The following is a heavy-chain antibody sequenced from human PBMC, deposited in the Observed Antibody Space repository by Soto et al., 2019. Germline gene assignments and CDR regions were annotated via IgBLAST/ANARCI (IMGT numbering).Heavy chain of an antibody. J-gene: IGHJ4*02. CDR2: IYHSGST. V-gene: IGHV4-4*02. Sequence: QVPLQESGPRLVRPSGTLSLTCTVSSGAISTATWWSWVRQPPGRGLEWIGEIYHSGSTNYNLSRKRRCTLAVDKSKNQFSLRLSSVTDADTATYYCARRGGGVVLAATTPFDYWGQGTLVTVSA. CDR1: SGAISTATW. D-gene: IGHD2-15*01. CDR3: ARRGGGVVLAATTPFDY.